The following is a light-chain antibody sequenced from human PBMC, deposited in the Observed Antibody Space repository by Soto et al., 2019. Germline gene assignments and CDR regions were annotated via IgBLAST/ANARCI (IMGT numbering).Light chain of an antibody. J-gene: IGKJ5*01. CDR3: QQYNNWS. CDR2: GAS. CDR1: QSVSSSY. Sequence: EIVLTQSPGTLSLSPGQISTLSCRASQSVSSSYLAWYQQKPGQAPRLLIYGASSRATGIPDRFSGSGSGTDFTLTISSLQSEDFAVYYCQQYNNWSFGQGTRLEIK. V-gene: IGKV3-20*01.